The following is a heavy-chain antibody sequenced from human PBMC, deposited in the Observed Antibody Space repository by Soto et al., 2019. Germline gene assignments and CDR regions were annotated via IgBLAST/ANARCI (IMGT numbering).Heavy chain of an antibody. CDR1: GYTFASYA. V-gene: IGHV1-3*01. D-gene: IGHD5-18*01. CDR2: INAGNGNT. Sequence: GASVKVSCKASGYTFASYAMHWVRQAPGQRLEWMGWINAGNGNTKYSQKFQGRVTITRDTSASTAYMELSSLRSEDTAVYYCARGGERGYRMVNSGPFDYWGKGTLVTVSS. CDR3: ARGGERGYRMVNSGPFDY. J-gene: IGHJ4*02.